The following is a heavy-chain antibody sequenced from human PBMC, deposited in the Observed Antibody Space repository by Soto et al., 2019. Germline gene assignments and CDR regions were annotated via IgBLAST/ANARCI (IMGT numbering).Heavy chain of an antibody. CDR1: GGTFSSYA. D-gene: IGHD3-22*01. CDR2: IIPIFGTA. J-gene: IGHJ4*02. CDR3: ASTNYYDSSGYYYVYYFDY. V-gene: IGHV1-69*13. Sequence: SVKVSCKASGGTFSSYAISWVRQAPGQGLEWMGGIIPIFGTANYAQKFQGRVTITADESTSTAYMELSSLRSEDTAVYYCASTNYYDSSGYYYVYYFDYWGQGTLVTVSS.